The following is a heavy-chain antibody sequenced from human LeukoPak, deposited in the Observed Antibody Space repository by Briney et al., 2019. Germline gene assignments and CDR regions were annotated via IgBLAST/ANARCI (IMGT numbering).Heavy chain of an antibody. V-gene: IGHV3-23*01. D-gene: IGHD5-24*01. CDR2: ISGSGGST. CDR1: GFTFSSYG. J-gene: IGHJ6*02. CDR3: AKIIEMATITDYYYGMDV. Sequence: GGSLRLSCAASGFTFSSYGMHWVRQAPGKGLEWVSAISGSGGSTYYADSVKGRFTISRDNSKNTLYLQMNSLRAEDTAVYYCAKIIEMATITDYYYGMDVWGQGTTVTVSS.